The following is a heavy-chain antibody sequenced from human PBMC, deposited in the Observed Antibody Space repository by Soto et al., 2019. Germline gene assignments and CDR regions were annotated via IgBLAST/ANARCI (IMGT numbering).Heavy chain of an antibody. D-gene: IGHD1-1*01. J-gene: IGHJ6*03. CDR1: GGSVSSSGHY. CDR3: AREEGGTRGYYYIDV. CDR2: IYYSGST. V-gene: IGHV4-31*03. Sequence: QVQLQESGPGLVRPSQTLSLTCSVSGGSVSSSGHYWSWIRQHPGKGLEWIGYIYYSGSTYYNPSLESRLTISLDTSKNEFSLKLSCVTAADTAVYYSAREEGGTRGYYYIDVWGKGTTVTVSS.